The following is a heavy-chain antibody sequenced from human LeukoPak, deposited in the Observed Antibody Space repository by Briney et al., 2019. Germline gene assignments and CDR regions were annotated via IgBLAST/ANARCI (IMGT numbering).Heavy chain of an antibody. Sequence: SETLSLTCAVHGGSFSAYYWSWIRQPPGKGLEWIGEITHSGSTNYNPSLKSRVTISVDTSKNQFSLRLSSVTAADTAVYYCARETRVRWTDYWGQGILVTVSS. V-gene: IGHV4-34*01. CDR1: GGSFSAYY. CDR2: ITHSGST. J-gene: IGHJ4*02. D-gene: IGHD5-24*01. CDR3: ARETRVRWTDY.